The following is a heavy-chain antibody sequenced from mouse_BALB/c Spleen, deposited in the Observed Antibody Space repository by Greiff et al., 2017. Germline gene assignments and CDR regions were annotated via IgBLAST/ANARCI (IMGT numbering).Heavy chain of an antibody. CDR1: GYTFTSYW. CDR2: IDPSDSYT. Sequence: VQLQQPGAELVKPGASVKLSCKASGYTFTSYWMHWVKQRPGQGLEWIGEIDPSDSYTNYNQKFKGKATLTVDKSSSTAYMQLSSLTSEDSAVYYCARDMDYWGQGTSVTVSS. J-gene: IGHJ4*01. CDR3: ARDMDY. V-gene: IGHV1-69*02.